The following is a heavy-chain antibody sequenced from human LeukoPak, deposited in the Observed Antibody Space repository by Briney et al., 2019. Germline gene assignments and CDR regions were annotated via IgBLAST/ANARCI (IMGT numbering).Heavy chain of an antibody. CDR1: GYTLTELS. Sequence: ASVKVSCKVSGYTLTELSMHWVRQAPGKGLEWMGGFDPEDGETIYAQKFQGRVTMTEDTSTDTAYMELSSLRSEETAVYYCATKLRGYSGYDSYWYFDLWGRGTLVTVSS. D-gene: IGHD5-12*01. CDR2: FDPEDGET. J-gene: IGHJ2*01. CDR3: ATKLRGYSGYDSYWYFDL. V-gene: IGHV1-24*01.